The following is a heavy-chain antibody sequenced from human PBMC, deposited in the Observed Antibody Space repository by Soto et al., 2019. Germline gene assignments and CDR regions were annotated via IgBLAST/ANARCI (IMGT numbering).Heavy chain of an antibody. CDR1: GFTFDDYA. Sequence: GGSLRLSCAASGFTFDDYAMHWVRQAPGKGLEWVSGISWNSGSIGYADSVKGRFTISRDNAKNSLYLQMNSLRAEDTAVYYCAGFSISWYDAFDIWGQGTMVTVSS. J-gene: IGHJ3*02. CDR2: ISWNSGSI. CDR3: AGFSISWYDAFDI. V-gene: IGHV3-9*01. D-gene: IGHD6-13*01.